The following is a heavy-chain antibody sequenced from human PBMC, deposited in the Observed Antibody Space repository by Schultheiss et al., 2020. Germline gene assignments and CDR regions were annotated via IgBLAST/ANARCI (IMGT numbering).Heavy chain of an antibody. CDR3: ARGAMALYYFDY. J-gene: IGHJ4*02. D-gene: IGHD6-19*01. CDR1: GGSISSYY. Sequence: SETLSLTCTVSGGSISSYYWSWIRQPPGKGLEWIGYIYDSGSTNYNPSLKSRVTISVDTSKNQFSLKLSSVTTADTAVYYCARGAMALYYFDYWGQGTLVTVCS. V-gene: IGHV4-59*01. CDR2: IYDSGST.